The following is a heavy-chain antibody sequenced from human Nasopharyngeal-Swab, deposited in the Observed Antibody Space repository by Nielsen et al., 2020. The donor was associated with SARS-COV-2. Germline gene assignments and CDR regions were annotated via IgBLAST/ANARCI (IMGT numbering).Heavy chain of an antibody. CDR2: ISGSGGST. Sequence: GESLRLSCAASGFTFSSYTMSWVRQAPGKGLEWVSAISGSGGSTYYADSVKGRFTISRDNSKNTLYLQMNSLRAEDTAVYYCAKDPVSSCPPVGIFDYWGQGTLVTVSS. J-gene: IGHJ4*02. CDR3: AKDPVSSCPPVGIFDY. V-gene: IGHV3-23*01. CDR1: GFTFSSYT. D-gene: IGHD6-19*01.